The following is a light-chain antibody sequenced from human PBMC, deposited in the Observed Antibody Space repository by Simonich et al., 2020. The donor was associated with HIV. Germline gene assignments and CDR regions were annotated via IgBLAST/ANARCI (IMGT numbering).Light chain of an antibody. J-gene: IGLJ2*01. CDR1: NIGSKS. V-gene: IGLV3-21*03. CDR2: NDS. Sequence: SYVLTQPPSVSVAPGKTARITCGGNNIGSKSVHWYQQKPGQAPVLVVDNDSDRPSGIPERFSGSNAGNTATLTISRVEAGDEADYSCQVWDTSSDHPRVFGGGTKLTVL. CDR3: QVWDTSSDHPRV.